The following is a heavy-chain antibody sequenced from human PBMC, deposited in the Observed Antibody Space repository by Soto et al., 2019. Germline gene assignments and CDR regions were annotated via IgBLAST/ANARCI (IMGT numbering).Heavy chain of an antibody. CDR2: IYYSGST. J-gene: IGHJ6*02. D-gene: IGHD3-16*01. CDR3: ARVSPNWVTHHYYYYGMDV. Sequence: LSLTCTVSGGSISSYYWSWIRQPPGKGLEWIGYIYYSGSTNYNPSLRSRVTISVDTSKNQFSLKLSSVTAADTAVYYCARVSPNWVTHHYYYYGMDVWGQGTTVTVSS. V-gene: IGHV4-59*01. CDR1: GGSISSYY.